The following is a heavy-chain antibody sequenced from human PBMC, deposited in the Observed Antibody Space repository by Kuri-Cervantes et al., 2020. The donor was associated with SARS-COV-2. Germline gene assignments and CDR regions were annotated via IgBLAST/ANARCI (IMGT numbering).Heavy chain of an antibody. D-gene: IGHD4/OR15-4a*01. CDR1: GGSISSGDYY. Sequence: SETLSLTCTVSGGSISSGDYYWSWIRQPPGKGLEWIGYIYYSGSTYYNPSLKSRVTISVDTSKNQFSLKLSSVTAADTAVYYCARDPNANHNNWFDPWGQGTPVTVSS. CDR3: ARDPNANHNNWFDP. J-gene: IGHJ5*02. CDR2: IYYSGST. V-gene: IGHV4-30-4*02.